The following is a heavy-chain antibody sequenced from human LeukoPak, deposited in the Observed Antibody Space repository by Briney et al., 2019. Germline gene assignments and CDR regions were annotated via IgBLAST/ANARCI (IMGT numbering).Heavy chain of an antibody. J-gene: IGHJ5*02. V-gene: IGHV4-59*12. CDR3: ARDLATTYNWFDP. CDR1: GGSISSYY. D-gene: IGHD5-12*01. Sequence: SETLSLTCTVSGGSISSYYWSWIRQPPGKGLEWIGYIYYSGSTNYNPSLKSRVTISVDRSKNQFSLKLSSVTAADTAVYYCARDLATTYNWFDPWGQGTLVTVSS. CDR2: IYYSGST.